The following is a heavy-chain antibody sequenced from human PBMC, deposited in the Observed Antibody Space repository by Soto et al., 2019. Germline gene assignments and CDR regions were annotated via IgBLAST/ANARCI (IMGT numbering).Heavy chain of an antibody. D-gene: IGHD2-2*01. CDR2: IYYTGNT. J-gene: IGHJ4*02. CDR1: GGSISSYY. CDR3: ARGGIVVVPAAMVY. Sequence: SETLSLTCIVSGGSISSYYWSWIRQSPGKGLEWIGYIYYTGNTNYNPSLRSRVTISLDTSKNQSSLKLSSVTAADTAVYYCARGGIVVVPAAMVYWGQGTLVTVSS. V-gene: IGHV4-59*12.